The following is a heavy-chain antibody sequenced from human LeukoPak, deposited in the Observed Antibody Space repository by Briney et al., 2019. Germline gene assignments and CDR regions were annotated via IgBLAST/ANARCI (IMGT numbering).Heavy chain of an antibody. Sequence: PSETLSLTCTVSGGSISSSTYYWGWIRQPPGKGLEWIGYIYYSGSTNYNPSLKSRVTISVDTSKNQFSLKLSSVTAADTAVYYCARDRHTTMVRGVRGFYGMDVWGQGTTVTVSS. D-gene: IGHD3-10*01. CDR3: ARDRHTTMVRGVRGFYGMDV. V-gene: IGHV4-61*05. J-gene: IGHJ6*02. CDR1: GGSISSSTYY. CDR2: IYYSGST.